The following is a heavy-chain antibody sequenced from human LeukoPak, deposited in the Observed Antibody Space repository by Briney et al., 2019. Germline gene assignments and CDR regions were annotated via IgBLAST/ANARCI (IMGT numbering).Heavy chain of an antibody. CDR3: ARDKVVGATSLDY. D-gene: IGHD1-26*01. CDR2: IKQDGSEK. Sequence: GGSLRLSCAASGFTFSSYWMSWVRQAPGKGLEWVANIKQDGSEKYYVDSVKGRFTISRDNAKNSLYLQMNSLRAEDTAVYYCARDKVVGATSLDYWGQGTLVTVSS. V-gene: IGHV3-7*01. J-gene: IGHJ4*02. CDR1: GFTFSSYW.